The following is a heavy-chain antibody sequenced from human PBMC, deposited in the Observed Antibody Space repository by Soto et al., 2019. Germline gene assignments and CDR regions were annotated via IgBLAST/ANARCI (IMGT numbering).Heavy chain of an antibody. Sequence: PGESPTLSCKVSGYSFTSSWISWVRQMPGKCPAWVGRIDPSDSYSNYSPSFQGHDTLSADKSISPANLQWSSLQASAPAMSTCASSMAARSLYYYGMDVWGQGTTITAS. CDR3: ASSMAARSLYYYGMDV. CDR2: IDPSDSYS. D-gene: IGHD6-6*01. J-gene: IGHJ6*02. V-gene: IGHV5-10-1*01. CDR1: GYSFTSSW.